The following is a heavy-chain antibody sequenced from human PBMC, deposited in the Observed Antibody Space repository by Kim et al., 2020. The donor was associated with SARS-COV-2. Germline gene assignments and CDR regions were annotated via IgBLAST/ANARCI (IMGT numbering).Heavy chain of an antibody. Sequence: YSGSTYYNPSLKSRVTISVDTSKNQFSLKLSSVTAADTAVYYCAGGDTSPWGQGTLVTVSS. CDR3: AGGDTSP. J-gene: IGHJ5*02. V-gene: IGHV4-39*01. D-gene: IGHD2-21*01. CDR2: YSGST.